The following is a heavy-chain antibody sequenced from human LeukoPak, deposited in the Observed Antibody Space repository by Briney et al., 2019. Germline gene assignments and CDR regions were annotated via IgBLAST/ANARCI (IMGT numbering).Heavy chain of an antibody. CDR1: GFTFSGYA. V-gene: IGHV3-23*05. D-gene: IGHD6-19*01. Sequence: GGSLRLSCVASGFTFSGYALSWVRQAPGKGLEWVSVIYDSGTTYYADSVKGRFLIFRDTSKNTVDLQMNSLRVEDTAVYYCAGRRSSGWYAYWGQGTLVTVSS. CDR3: AGRRSSGWYAY. J-gene: IGHJ4*02. CDR2: IYDSGTT.